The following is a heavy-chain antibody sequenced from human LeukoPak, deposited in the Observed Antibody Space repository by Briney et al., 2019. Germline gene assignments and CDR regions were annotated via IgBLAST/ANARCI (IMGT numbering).Heavy chain of an antibody. CDR3: ATVWGYSSPSEWRYFDY. CDR2: ISPDTGVT. CDR1: GYTFTGFY. J-gene: IGHJ4*02. V-gene: IGHV1-2*02. Sequence: GASVKVSCKASGYTFTGFYLHWVRQAPGQGLEWMGRISPDTGVTNYAQKFQGRVTMTRDTSISTAYMEVTRLTSDDTAVYYCATVWGYSSPSEWRYFDYWGQGTLVAVSS. D-gene: IGHD6-6*01.